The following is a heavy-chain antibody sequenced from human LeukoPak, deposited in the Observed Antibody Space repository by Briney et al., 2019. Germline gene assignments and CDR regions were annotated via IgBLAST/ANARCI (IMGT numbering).Heavy chain of an antibody. V-gene: IGHV4-59*01. D-gene: IGHD3-10*01. J-gene: IGHJ4*02. CDR2: IYYSGST. CDR1: GGSISSYY. Sequence: SETLSLTCTVSGGSISSYYWSWIRQPPGKGLGWIGYIYYSGSTNYNPSLKSRVTISVDTSKNQFSLKLSSVTAADTAVYYCARLYYGSGSYYNVLAFDYWGQGTLVTVSS. CDR3: ARLYYGSGSYYNVLAFDY.